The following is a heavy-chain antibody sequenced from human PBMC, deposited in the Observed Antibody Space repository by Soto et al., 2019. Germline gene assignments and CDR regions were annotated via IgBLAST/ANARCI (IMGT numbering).Heavy chain of an antibody. CDR1: GYTFTSYW. V-gene: IGHV5-51*01. CDR3: ARIDCSGGSCYSGDYYYYGMDV. CDR2: IYPSNSET. D-gene: IGHD2-15*01. Sequence: GESLKISCKASGYTFTSYWIGWVRQMPGKGLEWMGIIYPSNSETRFSPSFQGQVTLSADKSIFTAYLQWSSLKASDTAMYYCARIDCSGGSCYSGDYYYYGMDVWGQGTTVTVSS. J-gene: IGHJ6*02.